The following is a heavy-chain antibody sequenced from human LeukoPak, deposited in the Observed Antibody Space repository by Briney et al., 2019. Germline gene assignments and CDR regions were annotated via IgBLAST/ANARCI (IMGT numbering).Heavy chain of an antibody. CDR3: ARGIESYGDYGY. CDR2: MYNSGST. D-gene: IGHD4-17*01. CDR1: GGSISGSY. J-gene: IGHJ4*02. Sequence: PSETLSLTCTVSGGSISGSYLSWIRQPPGKGLEWIAYMYNSGSTNYNPSLKSRVTISIDTSKNQFSLKLSSLTAADTAIYYCARGIESYGDYGYWDQGILVTVSS. V-gene: IGHV4-59*01.